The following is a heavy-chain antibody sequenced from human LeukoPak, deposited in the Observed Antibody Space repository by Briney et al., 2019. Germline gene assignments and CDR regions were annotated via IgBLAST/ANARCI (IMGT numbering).Heavy chain of an antibody. V-gene: IGHV3-30*02. D-gene: IGHD3-3*01. CDR1: GFSFSSYG. J-gene: IGHJ4*02. CDR3: VKDRLMTAGFSEYFYD. CDR2: IKYDGTNK. Sequence: PGGSLRLSCVASGFSFSSYGVHWGRQDPGKGLEWVTNIKYDGTNKYYADSVRRRFTVSRDNSKNILYLQMNRLRPEDTAVYVCVKDRLMTAGFSEYFYDWGQGTLVTVSA.